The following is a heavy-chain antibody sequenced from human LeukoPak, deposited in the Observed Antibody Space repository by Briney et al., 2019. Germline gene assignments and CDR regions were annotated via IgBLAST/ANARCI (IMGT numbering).Heavy chain of an antibody. CDR2: IYYSGST. CDR1: GGSISSYY. CDR3: ARAPIAALRTYCFNY. D-gene: IGHD6-13*01. Sequence: SETLSLTRTVSGGSISSYYWSWIRQPPGKGLEWIGYIYYSGSTNYNPSLKSRVTISVDTSKNQFSLKLSSVTAADTAVYYCARAPIAALRTYCFNYWGQGTLVTVSS. V-gene: IGHV4-59*01. J-gene: IGHJ4*02.